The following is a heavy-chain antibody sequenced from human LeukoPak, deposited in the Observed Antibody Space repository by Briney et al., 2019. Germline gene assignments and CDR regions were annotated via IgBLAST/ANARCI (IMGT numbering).Heavy chain of an antibody. CDR3: ARDLDYGSHYYYLDV. J-gene: IGHJ6*03. CDR1: GVTLCTHW. CDR2: INSAGRST. Sequence: PGGSLRLSCAASGVTLCTHWMHWVRQAPGKGLVWVSRINSAGRSTTNADSVKGRFTSSRDKAKNTMYQQMNSLTVEDTAVYYCARDLDYGSHYYYLDVWGKGTTVTVSS. V-gene: IGHV3-74*01. D-gene: IGHD4-17*01.